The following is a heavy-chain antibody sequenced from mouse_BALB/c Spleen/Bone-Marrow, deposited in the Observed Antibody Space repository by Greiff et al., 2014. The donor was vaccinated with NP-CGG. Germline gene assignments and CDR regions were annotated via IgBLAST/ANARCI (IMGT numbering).Heavy chain of an antibody. Sequence: VQLVESGAELVRPGSSVKISCKASGYAFSNYGMNWVKQRPGQGLEWIGQIYPGDGETNYNGEFEGRVTLTADKSSSTAYMQVSSLTSEDSAVYFCASVYDYGWGYAMDYWGQGTSVTVSS. CDR3: ASVYDYGWGYAMDY. J-gene: IGHJ4*01. CDR1: GYAFSNYG. D-gene: IGHD2-4*01. V-gene: IGHV1-80*01. CDR2: IYPGDGET.